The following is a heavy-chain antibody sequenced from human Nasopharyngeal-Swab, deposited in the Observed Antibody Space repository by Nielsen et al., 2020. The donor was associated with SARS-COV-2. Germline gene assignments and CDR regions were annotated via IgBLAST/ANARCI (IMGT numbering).Heavy chain of an antibody. CDR3: ARVRYDILTGYHDNWFDP. V-gene: IGHV1-69*13. Sequence: SVKVSCKASGGAFSSYAISWVRQAPGQGLEWMGGIIPIFGTANYAQKFQGRVTITADESTSTAYMELSSLRSEDTAVYYCARVRYDILTGYHDNWFDPWGQGTLVTVSS. D-gene: IGHD3-9*01. J-gene: IGHJ5*02. CDR2: IIPIFGTA. CDR1: GGAFSSYA.